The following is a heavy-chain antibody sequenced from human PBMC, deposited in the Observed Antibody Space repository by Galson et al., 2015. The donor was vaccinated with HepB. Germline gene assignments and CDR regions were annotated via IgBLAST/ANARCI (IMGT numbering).Heavy chain of an antibody. CDR1: GFTFSRHA. J-gene: IGHJ4*02. Sequence: SLRLSCAVSGFTFSRHAFHWVRQAPGRGLEWVALISSDYTSKFYADSVKGRLSISRDNSKDTVYLQMNSLRDEDTAVYYCASDCDGSGSFYSMLGYWGQGTMVTVSS. D-gene: IGHD3-10*01. V-gene: IGHV3-30*07. CDR3: ASDCDGSGSFYSMLGY. CDR2: ISSDYTSK.